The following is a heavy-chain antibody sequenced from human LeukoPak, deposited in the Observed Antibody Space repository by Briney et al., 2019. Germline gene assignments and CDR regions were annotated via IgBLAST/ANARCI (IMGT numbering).Heavy chain of an antibody. CDR3: ARVLEDYDFWSGYVDY. V-gene: IGHV4-59*11. J-gene: IGHJ4*02. CDR2: TYYGGST. D-gene: IGHD3-3*01. Sequence: SETLSLTCTVSGCSISSHYWSWIRQPPGKGLEWIGLTYYGGSTNFNPSLKSRVTISLDTSKNHFSLKLRSVTAADTAVYYCARVLEDYDFWSGYVDYWGQGTLVTVSS. CDR1: GCSISSHY.